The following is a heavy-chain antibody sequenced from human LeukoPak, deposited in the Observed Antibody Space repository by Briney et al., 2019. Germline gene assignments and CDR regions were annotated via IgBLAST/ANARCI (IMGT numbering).Heavy chain of an antibody. CDR1: GGTFSSYA. D-gene: IGHD3-10*01. CDR3: ATCGTMVRGVISYGMDV. V-gene: IGHV1-69*13. J-gene: IGHJ6*02. Sequence: SVKVSCKASGGTFSSYAISWVRQAPGQGLGWMGGIIPIFGTANYAQKFQGRVTTTADESTSTAYMELSSLRPEDTAVYYCATCGTMVRGVISYGMDVWGQGTTVTVSS. CDR2: IIPIFGTA.